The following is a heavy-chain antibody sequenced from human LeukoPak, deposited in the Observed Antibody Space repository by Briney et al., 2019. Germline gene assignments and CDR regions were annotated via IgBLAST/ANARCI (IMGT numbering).Heavy chain of an antibody. CDR3: TTDLMWARRCSSTSCYGRVY. D-gene: IGHD2-2*01. CDR1: GFTFDDYA. J-gene: IGHJ4*02. V-gene: IGHV3-9*01. Sequence: GGSLRLSCAASGFTFDDYAMHWVRQAPGKRLEWVSGISWNSGSIGYADSVKGRFTISRDNAKNSLYLQMNSLRAEDTALYYWTTDLMWARRCSSTSCYGRVYWGQGALVTVSS. CDR2: ISWNSGSI.